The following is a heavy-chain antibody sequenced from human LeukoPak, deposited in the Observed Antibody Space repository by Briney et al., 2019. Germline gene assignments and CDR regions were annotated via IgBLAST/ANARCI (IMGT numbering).Heavy chain of an antibody. V-gene: IGHV3-30*18. D-gene: IGHD3-16*01. CDR1: GFTFNSLG. CDR3: AKGRRIWVYNLFDI. J-gene: IGHJ3*02. CDR2: ISHDESNK. Sequence: SGGSLTHSRSASGFTFNSLGKHCIRQAPGKGLEWVAVISHDESNKDYIDSVKGRFTISRDNSHNTLYLQMNSLRAEDTALYYDAKGRRIWVYNLFDIWGQGTMVTVSS.